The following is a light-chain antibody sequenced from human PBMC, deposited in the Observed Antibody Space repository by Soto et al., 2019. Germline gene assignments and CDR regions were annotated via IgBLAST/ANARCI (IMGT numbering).Light chain of an antibody. CDR1: QSVSSTY. CDR2: GAS. V-gene: IGKV3-20*01. Sequence: EIVLTQSPGTLSLSPGEGATLSCRASQSVSSTYLAWYQQRPGQAPRLLIYGASSRATGIPDRFSGSGSGTDFTLTISRLEPEDFAVYYCQQYGSSPGTFDQGTKVEIK. J-gene: IGKJ1*01. CDR3: QQYGSSPGT.